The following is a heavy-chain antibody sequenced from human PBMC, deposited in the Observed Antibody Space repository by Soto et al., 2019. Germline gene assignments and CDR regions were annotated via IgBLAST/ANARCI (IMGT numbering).Heavy chain of an antibody. CDR3: ARSTPRTPFF. J-gene: IGHJ4*02. Sequence: GGSLRLSCAASGFIFRDFSMSWVRQAPGKGLEWVSYITASGDRASYADSVKGRLTISRDNSKNSLYLQMNSLTAEDTALYFCARSTPRTPFFCGQGFLVTV. V-gene: IGHV3-23*01. D-gene: IGHD1-1*01. CDR2: ITASGDRA. CDR1: GFIFRDFS.